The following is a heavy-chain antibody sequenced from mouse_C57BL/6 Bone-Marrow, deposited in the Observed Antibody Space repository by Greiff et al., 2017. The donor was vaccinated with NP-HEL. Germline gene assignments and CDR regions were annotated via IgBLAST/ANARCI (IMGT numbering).Heavy chain of an antibody. D-gene: IGHD1-1*01. CDR1: GYTFTSYW. J-gene: IGHJ1*03. CDR3: ARSDYYGSRRYFDV. Sequence: QVQLQQPGAELVKPGASVKMSCKASGYTFTSYWITWVKQRPGQGLEWIGDIYPGSGSTNYNEKFKSKATLTVDTSSSTAYMQLSSLTSEDSAVYYCARSDYYGSRRYFDVWGTGTTVTVSS. V-gene: IGHV1-55*01. CDR2: IYPGSGST.